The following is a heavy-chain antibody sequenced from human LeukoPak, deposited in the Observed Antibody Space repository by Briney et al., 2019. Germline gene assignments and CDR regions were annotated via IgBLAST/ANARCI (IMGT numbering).Heavy chain of an antibody. CDR1: GFTFIIYE. V-gene: IGHV3-30*02. CDR3: AKEMRYYDSSGYPPDAFDI. D-gene: IGHD3-22*01. Sequence: GGSLRLSCAASGFTFIIYEMNWVRQAPGKGLEWVAFIRYDGSNKYYADSVKGRFTISRDNSKNTLYLQMNSLRAEDTAVYYCAKEMRYYDSSGYPPDAFDIWGQGTMVTVSS. J-gene: IGHJ3*02. CDR2: IRYDGSNK.